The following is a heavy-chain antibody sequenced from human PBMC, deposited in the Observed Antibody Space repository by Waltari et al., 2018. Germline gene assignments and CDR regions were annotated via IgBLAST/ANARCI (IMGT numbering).Heavy chain of an antibody. CDR3: ARDWGYSSSWGPLY. J-gene: IGHJ4*02. CDR2: IYHSGST. Sequence: QVQLQESGPGLVKPSETLSLTCTVSGYSISSGYYWGWIRQPPGKGLEWIGSIYHSGSTYYNPSPKSRVTISVDTSKTQFSLKRGSVTAAATAVYYCARDWGYSSSWGPLYWGQGTLVTVSS. V-gene: IGHV4-38-2*02. CDR1: GYSISSGYY. D-gene: IGHD6-13*01.